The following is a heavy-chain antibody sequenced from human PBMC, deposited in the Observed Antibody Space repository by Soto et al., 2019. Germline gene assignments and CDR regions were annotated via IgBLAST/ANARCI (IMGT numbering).Heavy chain of an antibody. CDR2: IDSGGGGT. CDR1: GFTFRKYA. J-gene: IGHJ4*02. D-gene: IGHD3-22*01. V-gene: IGHV3-23*01. Sequence: EVQLLESGGGLVQPGGPLRLSCAASGFTFRKYAMSWVRQVPGKGPEWVSAIDSGGGGTYYADSVKGRFTISRDNSKNTLYLQMNSLRAEDTAVYYCEKDRVPNDSSGYYSIALDDWGQGTLVTVSS. CDR3: EKDRVPNDSSGYYSIALDD.